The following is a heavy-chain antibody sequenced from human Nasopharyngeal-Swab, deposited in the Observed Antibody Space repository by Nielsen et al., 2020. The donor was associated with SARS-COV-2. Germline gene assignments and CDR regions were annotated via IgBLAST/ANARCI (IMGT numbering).Heavy chain of an antibody. CDR2: IKEDGSEK. CDR1: GFTFSNYW. CDR3: ARGRTWLDP. Sequence: GESLKISCAASGFTFSNYWMSWVRQVPGRGLEWVAYIKEDGSEKFYVDSVKGRFTISRDNAKNSLDLQMNSLRGEDTGVYYCARGRTWLDPWGQGTLVSVSS. J-gene: IGHJ5*02. V-gene: IGHV3-7*01.